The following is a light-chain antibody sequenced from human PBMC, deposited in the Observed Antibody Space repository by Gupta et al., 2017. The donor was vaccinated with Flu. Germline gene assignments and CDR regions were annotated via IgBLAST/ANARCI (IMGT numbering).Light chain of an antibody. CDR2: KDT. CDR1: SSNIGNNY. Sequence: SVLTQPPSASGTPGQRVTITCSGSSSNIGNNYVYWYQQLPGTAPNLLIYKDTQRPSGVPDRFSGSKAGTAASLAISGLRAEEEADYYCAAWDNSSSVVFGGGTKVTVL. CDR3: AAWDNSSSVV. J-gene: IGLJ3*02. V-gene: IGLV1-47*01.